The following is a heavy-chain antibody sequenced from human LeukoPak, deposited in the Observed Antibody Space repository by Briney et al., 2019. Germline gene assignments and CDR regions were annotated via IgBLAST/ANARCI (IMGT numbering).Heavy chain of an antibody. V-gene: IGHV1-18*01. J-gene: IGHJ3*02. D-gene: IGHD4-17*01. CDR1: GYTFTSYG. Sequence: GASVKVSCKASGYTFTSYGISWVRQAPGQGLEWMGWINTYKGNTNYAQKLQGRVTMTTDTSTSTAYMELSSLRSEDTAVYYCASPTAYGDFLRDAFDIWGQGTMVTVSS. CDR2: INTYKGNT. CDR3: ASPTAYGDFLRDAFDI.